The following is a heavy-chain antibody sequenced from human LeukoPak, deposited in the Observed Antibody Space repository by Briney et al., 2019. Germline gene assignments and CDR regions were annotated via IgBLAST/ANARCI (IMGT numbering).Heavy chain of an antibody. D-gene: IGHD3-22*01. CDR2: IYYSGST. Sequence: MTSETLSLTCTVSGGSISSSSYYWGWIRQPPGKGLEWIGSIYYSGSTYYNPSLKSRVTISVDTSKNQFSLKLSSVTAADTAVYYCARYVSLVVITGNDAFDIWGQGTMVTVSS. CDR1: GGSISSSSYY. V-gene: IGHV4-39*01. CDR3: ARYVSLVVITGNDAFDI. J-gene: IGHJ3*02.